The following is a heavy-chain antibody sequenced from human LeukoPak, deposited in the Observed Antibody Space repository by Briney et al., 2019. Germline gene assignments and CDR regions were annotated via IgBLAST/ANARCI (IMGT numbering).Heavy chain of an antibody. J-gene: IGHJ6*02. D-gene: IGHD3-22*01. CDR2: ISAYNGNT. Sequence: GASVKVSCKASGYTFTSYGISWVRQAPGQGLEWMGWISAYNGNTNYAQKLQGRVTMTTDTSTSTAYMELRSLRSDDTAVYYCARVAMYYYDSSGYYSVGYYYGMDVWGQGTTVTVSS. CDR3: ARVAMYYYDSSGYYSVGYYYGMDV. V-gene: IGHV1-18*01. CDR1: GYTFTSYG.